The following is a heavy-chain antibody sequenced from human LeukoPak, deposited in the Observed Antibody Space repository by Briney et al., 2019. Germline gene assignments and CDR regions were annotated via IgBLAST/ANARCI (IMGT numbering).Heavy chain of an antibody. Sequence: ASVKVSCKGSGYTFTGYYVHWVRQAPGQGLEWMGWISPNTGGTIFSQRFQGRVTMTRDTSIYTAYMELSRLKSDDTAVYFCARGGALTYNSFEFWGQGTLVTVSS. D-gene: IGHD2-15*01. CDR2: ISPNTGGT. V-gene: IGHV1-2*02. J-gene: IGHJ5*01. CDR1: GYTFTGYY. CDR3: ARGGALTYNSFEF.